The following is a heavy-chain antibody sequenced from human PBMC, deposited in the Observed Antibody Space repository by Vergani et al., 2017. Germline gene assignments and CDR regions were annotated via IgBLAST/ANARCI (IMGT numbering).Heavy chain of an antibody. CDR3: AKVVVGGFSGYDFYYYYGMDV. D-gene: IGHD5-12*01. V-gene: IGHV3-23*01. CDR1: AFTFSSFV. CDR2: ISVGGST. J-gene: IGHJ6*02. Sequence: EVQLLESGGGLVQPGGSLRLSCAASAFTFSSFVMSWVRQAPGKGLEWVSTISVGGSTYYADSVKGRFTISRDNSKNTLYLQMNSLRAEDTAVYYCAKVVVGGFSGYDFYYYYGMDVWGQGTTVTVSS.